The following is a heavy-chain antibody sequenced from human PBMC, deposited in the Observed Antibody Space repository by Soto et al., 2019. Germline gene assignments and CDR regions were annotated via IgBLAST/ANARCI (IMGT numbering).Heavy chain of an antibody. CDR1: GGTFSSYA. D-gene: IGHD3-16*01. CDR3: ARGGGDGPPYYGMDV. J-gene: IGHJ6*02. Sequence: GASVKVSCKASGGTFSSYAISWVRQAPGQGLEWMGGIIPIFGTANYAQKFQGRVTITADESTSTAYMELSSLRSEDTAVYYCARGGGDGPPYYGMDVWGQGTTVTVSS. V-gene: IGHV1-69*13. CDR2: IIPIFGTA.